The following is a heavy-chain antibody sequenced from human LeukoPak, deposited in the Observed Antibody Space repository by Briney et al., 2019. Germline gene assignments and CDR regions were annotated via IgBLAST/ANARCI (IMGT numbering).Heavy chain of an antibody. Sequence: SETLSLTCTVSGGSISSSSYYWGWIRQPPGKGLEWIGSIYYSGSTNYNPSLKSRVTISVDTSKNQFSLKLSSVTAADTAVYYCASLWAKTRRYYYYMDVWGKGTTVTISS. D-gene: IGHD2/OR15-2a*01. CDR3: ASLWAKTRRYYYYMDV. J-gene: IGHJ6*03. CDR2: IYYSGST. V-gene: IGHV4-39*07. CDR1: GGSISSSSYY.